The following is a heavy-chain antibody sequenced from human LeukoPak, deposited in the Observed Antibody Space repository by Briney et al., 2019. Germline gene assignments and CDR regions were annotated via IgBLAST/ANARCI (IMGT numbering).Heavy chain of an antibody. V-gene: IGHV4-39*01. J-gene: IGHJ4*02. CDR1: GGSISSSSYY. CDR2: IYYSGST. D-gene: IGHD3-16*01. CDR3: ARGGKSNDYVWGSPTAFDY. Sequence: PSETLSLTCTVSGGSISSSSYYWGWIRQPPGKGLEWIGSIYYSGSTYYNPSLKSRVTISVDTSKNQFSLKLSSVTAADTAVYYCARGGKSNDYVWGSPTAFDYWGQGTLVTVSS.